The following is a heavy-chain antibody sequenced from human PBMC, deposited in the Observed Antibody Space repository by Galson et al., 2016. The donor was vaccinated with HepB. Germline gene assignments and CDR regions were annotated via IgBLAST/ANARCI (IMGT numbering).Heavy chain of an antibody. J-gene: IGHJ3*02. CDR1: GYIFTNYW. D-gene: IGHD5-18*01. Sequence: QSGAEVKKPGESLRISCKASGYIFTNYWITWVRQMPGKGLEWVGTIYPVDSDIRYSPSFQGQATISADKSISPAYLQWRRLKASDSAIYYCARPGGYSYDAFDMWGQGTMVTVSS. V-gene: IGHV5-51*01. CDR3: ARPGGYSYDAFDM. CDR2: IYPVDSDI.